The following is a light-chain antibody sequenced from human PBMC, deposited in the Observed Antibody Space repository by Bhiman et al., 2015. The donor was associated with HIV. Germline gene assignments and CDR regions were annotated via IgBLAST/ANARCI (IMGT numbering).Light chain of an antibody. V-gene: IGLV3-21*04. CDR1: NIGSKS. CDR2: YDS. CDR3: QVWDSSSGHPSYV. Sequence: SYELTQPPSVSVAPGKTARITCGGNNIGSKSVHWYQQKPGQAPVLVIYYDSDRPSGIPERFSGSNSGNTATLTISRVEAGDEADYYCQVWDSSSGHPSYVFGTGTKVTVL. J-gene: IGLJ1*01.